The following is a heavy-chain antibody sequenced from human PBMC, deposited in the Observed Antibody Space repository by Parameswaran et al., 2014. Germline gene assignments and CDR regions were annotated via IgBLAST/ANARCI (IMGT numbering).Heavy chain of an antibody. V-gene: IGHV4-39*01. CDR2: IYYSGST. CDR3: ASRAPIAAAGRGKVFDY. Sequence: WIRQPPGKGLEWIGSIYYSGSTYYNPSLKSRVTISVDTSKNQFSLKLSSVTAADTAVYYCASRAPIAAAGRGKVFDYWGQGTLVTVSS. J-gene: IGHJ4*02. D-gene: IGHD6-13*01.